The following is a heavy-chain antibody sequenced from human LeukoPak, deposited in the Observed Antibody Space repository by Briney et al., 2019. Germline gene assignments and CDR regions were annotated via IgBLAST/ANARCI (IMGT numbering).Heavy chain of an antibody. CDR1: GGSISSYY. V-gene: IGHV4-59*01. J-gene: IGHJ6*03. CDR3: TRGSIAYYYMDV. CDR2: IYYSGST. Sequence: SETLSLTCTVSGGSISSYYWSWIRQPPGKGVEWIGNIYYSGSTNYNPSLKSRVTISVDTSKNQFSLKLSSVTAADTAVYYCTRGSIAYYYMDVWGKGTTVTISS. D-gene: IGHD3-22*01.